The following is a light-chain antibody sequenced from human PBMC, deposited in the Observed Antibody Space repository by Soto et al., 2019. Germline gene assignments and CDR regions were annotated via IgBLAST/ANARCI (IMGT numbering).Light chain of an antibody. Sequence: PGTLSMCPGGSATLSCSASQSVSSNLAWYQQKPGQAPRLLIYGASTRATGIPARFSGSGSGTEFTLTISSLQSEDFALYYCQQYNNWPLLIPFGQGTRLEI. CDR1: QSVSSN. V-gene: IGKV3-15*01. CDR2: GAS. J-gene: IGKJ5*01. CDR3: QQYNNWPLLIP.